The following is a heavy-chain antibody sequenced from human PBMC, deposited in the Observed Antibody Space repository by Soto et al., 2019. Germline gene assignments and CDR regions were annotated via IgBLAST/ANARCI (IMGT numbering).Heavy chain of an antibody. D-gene: IGHD1-26*01. V-gene: IGHV4-38-2*01. CDR3: ARVVGGATSP. Sequence: PSETLSLTCAVSGYSISSGYYWGWIRQPPGKGLEWIGSIYHSGSTYYNPSLKSRVTMSVDTSKNQFSLKLSSVTAADTAVYYCARVVGGATSPWGQGTLVTVSS. J-gene: IGHJ5*02. CDR2: IYHSGST. CDR1: GYSISSGYY.